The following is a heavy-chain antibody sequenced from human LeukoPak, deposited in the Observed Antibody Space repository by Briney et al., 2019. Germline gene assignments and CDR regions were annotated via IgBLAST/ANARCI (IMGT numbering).Heavy chain of an antibody. J-gene: IGHJ3*02. CDR3: ALQDHAFDI. V-gene: IGHV4-39*07. CDR1: GGSISSSSYY. D-gene: IGHD4-11*01. CDR2: IYYSGST. Sequence: PSETLSLTCTVSGGSISSSSYYWGWIRQPPGNGLEWIGSIYYSGSTYYNPSLKSRVTISVDTSKNQFSLKLSSVTAADTAVYYCALQDHAFDIWGQGTMVTVSS.